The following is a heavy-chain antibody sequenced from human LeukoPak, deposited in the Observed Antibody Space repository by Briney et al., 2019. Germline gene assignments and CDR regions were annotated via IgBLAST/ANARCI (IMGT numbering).Heavy chain of an antibody. V-gene: IGHV3-64D*06. CDR1: GFTFSSYA. J-gene: IGHJ4*02. CDR3: VKDLNNFDY. Sequence: GGSLRLSCSASGFTFSSYAIHGVRQAPGKGLEYVSVISSNGGSTYYADSVKGRFTISRDKSENTVYLQMSSLRAEDTAVYYCVKDLNNFDYWGQGTLVTVSS. CDR2: ISSNGGST.